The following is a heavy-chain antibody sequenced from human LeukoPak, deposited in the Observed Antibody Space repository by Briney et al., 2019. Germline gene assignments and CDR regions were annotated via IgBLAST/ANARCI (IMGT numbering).Heavy chain of an antibody. V-gene: IGHV4-59*01. CDR1: GGSMSSYY. D-gene: IGHD5-18*01. Sequence: SETLSLTCTVSGGSMSSYYWSWIRQPPGKGLEWIGYIYYSGSTNYNPSLKSRVTISVDTSKNQFSLKLSSVTAADTAVYYCARGTAMGYFDYWGQGTQVTVSS. J-gene: IGHJ4*02. CDR2: IYYSGST. CDR3: ARGTAMGYFDY.